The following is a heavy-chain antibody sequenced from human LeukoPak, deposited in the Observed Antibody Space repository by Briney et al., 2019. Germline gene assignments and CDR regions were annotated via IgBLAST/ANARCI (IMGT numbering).Heavy chain of an antibody. D-gene: IGHD2-15*01. CDR3: ASPAAAACGSYYCHGFDP. CDR1: GASFGDYY. J-gene: IGHJ5*02. Sequence: SGTLSLPCAVNGASFGDYYWGWIRQSPQKGLEGIGEINQSGSATYNPSLKSRVTISVDTSKNQFSLKLTSVTAADTAVYYCASPAAAACGSYYCHGFDPWGQGTLVTVSS. V-gene: IGHV4-34*01. CDR2: INQSGSA.